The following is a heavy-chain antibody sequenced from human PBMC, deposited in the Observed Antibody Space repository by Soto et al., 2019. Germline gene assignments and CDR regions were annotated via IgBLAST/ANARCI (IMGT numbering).Heavy chain of an antibody. CDR1: GFTFSSYS. V-gene: IGHV3-21*01. J-gene: IGHJ4*02. CDR2: ISSSSSYI. CDR3: ARDYSGSRDY. D-gene: IGHD5-12*01. Sequence: GGSLRLSCAASGFTFSSYSMNWVRQAPGKGLEWVSSISSSSSYIYYADSVKGRFTISRDNAKDSLYLQLNSLRAEDTAVYYCARDYSGSRDYWGQGTLVTVSS.